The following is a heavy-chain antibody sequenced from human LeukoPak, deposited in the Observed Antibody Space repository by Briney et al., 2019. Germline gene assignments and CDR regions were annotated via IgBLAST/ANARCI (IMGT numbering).Heavy chain of an antibody. D-gene: IGHD5-24*01. Sequence: PGGSLSLSCIASGFTFNNYAMTWVRQAPGRGLEWVSIISGSGRTTYYVDSVKGRFTISRDNSKNTLYLQMSSLRAEDTGVYYCANDEDGYFGSWGQGTLVTVSS. V-gene: IGHV3-23*01. CDR1: GFTFNNYA. CDR2: ISGSGRTT. J-gene: IGHJ4*02. CDR3: ANDEDGYFGS.